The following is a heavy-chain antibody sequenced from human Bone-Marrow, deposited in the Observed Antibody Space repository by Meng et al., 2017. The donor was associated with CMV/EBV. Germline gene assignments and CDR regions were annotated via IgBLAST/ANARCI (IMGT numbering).Heavy chain of an antibody. Sequence: ASVKVSCKASGGTFSSYAISWVRQAPGQGLEWMGGISTDNGNTKFAQKFQGRVTMTADTSTSTAYMELRSLRSDDTAVYYCARDPYRVAAPEYFHHWGQGALVTVSS. V-gene: IGHV1-18*01. CDR2: ISTDNGNT. D-gene: IGHD2-15*01. CDR1: GGTFSSYA. J-gene: IGHJ1*01. CDR3: ARDPYRVAAPEYFHH.